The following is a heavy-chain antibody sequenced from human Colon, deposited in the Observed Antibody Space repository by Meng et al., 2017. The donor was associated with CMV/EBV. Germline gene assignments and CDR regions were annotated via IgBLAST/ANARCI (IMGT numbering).Heavy chain of an antibody. CDR3: ARGEGYYDR. CDR2: ISAYNGNT. J-gene: IGHJ5*02. V-gene: IGHV1-18*01. Sequence: QVQLMQSGAEVKKPGAPVKVSCKASGYTLTSYGITWVRQAPGQGLEWLGWISAYNGNTNYAERFEGRVTMTTDTDTSTVFMELRSLTSDDTAEYYCARGEGYYDRWGQGTLVTVSS. CDR1: GYTLTSYG. D-gene: IGHD5-24*01.